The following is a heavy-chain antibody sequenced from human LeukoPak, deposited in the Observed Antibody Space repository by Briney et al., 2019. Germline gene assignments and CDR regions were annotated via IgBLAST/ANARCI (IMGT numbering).Heavy chain of an antibody. V-gene: IGHV1-18*01. CDR1: GGTFSSYA. CDR2: ISAYNGNT. CDR3: ARVRGWDIVVVPAAIRNYYYYMDV. J-gene: IGHJ6*03. D-gene: IGHD2-2*01. Sequence: GASVKVSCKASGGTFSSYAISWVRQAPGQGLEWMGWISAYNGNTNYAQKLQGRVTMTTDTSTSTAYMELRSLRSDDTAVYYCARVRGWDIVVVPAAIRNYYYYMDVWGKGTTVTVSS.